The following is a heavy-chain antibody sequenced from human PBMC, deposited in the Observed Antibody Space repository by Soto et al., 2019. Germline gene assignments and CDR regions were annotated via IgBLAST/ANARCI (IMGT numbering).Heavy chain of an antibody. V-gene: IGHV4-34*01. J-gene: IGHJ6*02. D-gene: IGHD1-7*01. CDR3: ARGQLELRGMDV. Sequence: SETLSLTCAVYGRSFSGYYWSWIRQPPGKGLEWIGEINHSGSTNYNPSLKSRVTISVDTSKNQFSLKLSSVTAADTAVYYCARGQLELRGMDVWGQGTTVT. CDR1: GRSFSGYY. CDR2: INHSGST.